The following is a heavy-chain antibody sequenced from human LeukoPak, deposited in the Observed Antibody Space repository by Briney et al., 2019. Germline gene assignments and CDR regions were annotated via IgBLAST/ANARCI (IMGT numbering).Heavy chain of an antibody. CDR1: GYTFTSYG. J-gene: IGHJ6*03. V-gene: IGHV1-18*01. CDR3: ARDLVLRYFDWLGVRGYYYYMDV. Sequence: WASVKVSCKASGYTFTSYGISWVRQAPGQGLEWMGWISAYNGNTNYAQKLQGRVTMTTDTSTSTAYMELRSLRSDDTAVYYCARDLVLRYFDWLGVRGYYYYMDVWGKGTTVTVSS. CDR2: ISAYNGNT. D-gene: IGHD3-9*01.